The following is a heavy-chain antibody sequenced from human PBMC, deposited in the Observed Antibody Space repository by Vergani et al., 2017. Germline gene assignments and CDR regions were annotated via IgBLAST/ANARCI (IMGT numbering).Heavy chain of an antibody. Sequence: QVTLKESGPVLVKPTETLTLTCTVSGFSLSNARMGVSWIRQPPGKALEWLAHILSNDEKSYSTSLKSRLTISKDTSKSQVVLTMTNMDPVDTATYYCARFSPLYDSYSGSYSGWFDPWGQGTLVTVSS. D-gene: IGHD1-26*01. CDR3: ARFSPLYDSYSGSYSGWFDP. CDR1: GFSLSNARMG. CDR2: ILSNDEK. V-gene: IGHV2-26*01. J-gene: IGHJ5*02.